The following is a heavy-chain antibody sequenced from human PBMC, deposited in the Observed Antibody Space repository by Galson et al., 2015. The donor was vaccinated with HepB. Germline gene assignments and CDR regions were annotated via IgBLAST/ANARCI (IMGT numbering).Heavy chain of an antibody. CDR3: ARGGGIVAHLSKLEEDWYFDL. D-gene: IGHD1-26*01. V-gene: IGHV3-21*01. CDR1: GFTFSSYS. Sequence: SLRLSCAASGFTFSSYSMNWVRQAPGKGLEWVSSISSSSSCIYYADSVKGRFTISRDNAKNSLYLQMNSLRAEDTAVYYCARGGGIVAHLSKLEEDWYFDLWGRGTLVTVSS. J-gene: IGHJ2*01. CDR2: ISSSSSCI.